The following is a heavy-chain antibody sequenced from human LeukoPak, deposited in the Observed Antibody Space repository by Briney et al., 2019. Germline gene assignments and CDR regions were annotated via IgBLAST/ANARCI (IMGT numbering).Heavy chain of an antibody. D-gene: IGHD2-2*02. Sequence: GGSLRLSCAASGFTFSSYAMSWVRQAPGKGLEWVSAISGSGGSTYYADSVKGRFTISRDNSKNTLYLQMNSLRAEDTAVYYCAKVLACSSTSCYSTWGGYCYYGMDVWGQGTTVTVSS. CDR1: GFTFSSYA. V-gene: IGHV3-23*01. CDR2: ISGSGGST. J-gene: IGHJ6*02. CDR3: AKVLACSSTSCYSTWGGYCYYGMDV.